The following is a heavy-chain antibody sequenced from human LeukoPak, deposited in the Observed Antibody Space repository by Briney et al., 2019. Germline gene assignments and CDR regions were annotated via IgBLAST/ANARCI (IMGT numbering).Heavy chain of an antibody. Sequence: PGESLKISCAASGFTFSSYWMHWVRQAPGKGLVWVSRINSDGSSTSYADSVKGRFTISRDNAKNTLYLQMNSLRAEDTAVYYCAREGDYDDYGGAFDIWGQGTMVTVSS. CDR1: GFTFSSYW. CDR3: AREGDYDDYGGAFDI. CDR2: INSDGSST. V-gene: IGHV3-74*01. J-gene: IGHJ3*02. D-gene: IGHD4-17*01.